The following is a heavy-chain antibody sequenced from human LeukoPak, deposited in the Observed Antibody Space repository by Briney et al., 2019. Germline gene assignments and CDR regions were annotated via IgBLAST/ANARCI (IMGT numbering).Heavy chain of an antibody. D-gene: IGHD3-9*01. J-gene: IGHJ4*02. V-gene: IGHV3-74*01. CDR3: ARDSLRYFDWSMGFDY. CDR2: INSDGSST. CDR1: GFTFRSHW. Sequence: PGGSLRLSCAASGFTFRSHWMHWVRQVPGKGLVWVSRINSDGSSTNYADSVKGRFTISRDNAKNSLYLQMNSLRAEDTAVYYCARDSLRYFDWSMGFDYWGQGTLVTVSS.